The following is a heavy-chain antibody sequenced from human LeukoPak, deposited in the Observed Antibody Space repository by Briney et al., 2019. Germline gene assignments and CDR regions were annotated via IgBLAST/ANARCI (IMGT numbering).Heavy chain of an antibody. J-gene: IGHJ4*02. CDR2: IYSDGST. CDR1: GFTVSSNY. Sequence: GGSLRLSCAASGFTVSSNYMGWVRQAPGKGLEWVSTIYSDGSTYYADSVKGRFTFSRDNSKNTLYLQMNSLRVEDTAVYYCARATRGYSYILDYWGQGTLVTVSS. CDR3: ARATRGYSYILDY. V-gene: IGHV3-66*01. D-gene: IGHD5-18*01.